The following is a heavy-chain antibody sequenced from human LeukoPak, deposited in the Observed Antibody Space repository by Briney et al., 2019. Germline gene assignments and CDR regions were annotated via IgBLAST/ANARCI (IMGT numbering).Heavy chain of an antibody. CDR1: GFTFSSYW. V-gene: IGHV3-7*03. CDR3: ATGGNYYLY. J-gene: IGHJ4*02. Sequence: GGSLRLSCAASGFTFSSYWMSWVRQAPGKGLEWVANIKQDGSVKYYVGSVKGRFTISGDDAKNSLYLQMNSLRAEDTAVYYCATGGNYYLYWGQGTLVTVSS. D-gene: IGHD1-26*01. CDR2: IKQDGSVK.